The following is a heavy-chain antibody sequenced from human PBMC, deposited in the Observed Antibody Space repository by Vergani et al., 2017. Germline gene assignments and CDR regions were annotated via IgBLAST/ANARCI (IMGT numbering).Heavy chain of an antibody. D-gene: IGHD3-10*01. CDR2: INHSGST. J-gene: IGHJ4*02. CDR3: AKDYGSGPEEYYIDY. V-gene: IGHV4-34*01. Sequence: QVQLQQWGAGLLKPSETLSLTCAVYGGSFSGYYWSWIRQPPGKGLEWIGEINHSGSTNYNPSLKSRVTISVDTSKNQFSLKLSSVTAADTAVYYCAKDYGSGPEEYYIDYWGQGTLVTVSS. CDR1: GGSFSGYY.